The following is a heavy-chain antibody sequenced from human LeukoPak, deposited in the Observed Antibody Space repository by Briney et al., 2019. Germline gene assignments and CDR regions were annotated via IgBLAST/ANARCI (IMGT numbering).Heavy chain of an antibody. CDR3: ARRRGEPIIFDY. Sequence: GASVKVSCKASGYTFTGYYIHWVRQAPGQELEWMGRINPNSGGTNYAQRFQGRVTMTRDTSISTAYMDLSRLRSDDTALYYCARRRGEPIIFDYWGQGTLVTVSS. V-gene: IGHV1-2*06. J-gene: IGHJ4*02. CDR1: GYTFTGYY. CDR2: INPNSGGT. D-gene: IGHD3-16*01.